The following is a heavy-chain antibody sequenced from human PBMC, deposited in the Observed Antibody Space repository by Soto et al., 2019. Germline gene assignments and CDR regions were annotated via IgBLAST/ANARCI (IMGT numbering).Heavy chain of an antibody. D-gene: IGHD5-12*01. CDR1: GFTFSSYA. CDR3: AKDNRGYDSFDY. CDR2: ISGSGGST. V-gene: IGHV3-23*01. Sequence: PGGSLRLSCAASGFTFSSYAMSWVRQAPGKGLGWVSAISGSGGSTYYVDSVKGRFTISRDNSKNTLYLQMNSLRAEDTAVYYCAKDNRGYDSFDYWGQGTVVTVSS. J-gene: IGHJ4*02.